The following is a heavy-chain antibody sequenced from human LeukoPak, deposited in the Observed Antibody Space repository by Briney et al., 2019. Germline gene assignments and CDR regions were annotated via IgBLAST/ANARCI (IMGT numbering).Heavy chain of an antibody. J-gene: IGHJ4*02. CDR1: GFTFSSYA. CDR3: AKRGYYDSSVYYSFEY. V-gene: IGHV3-23*01. D-gene: IGHD3-22*01. Sequence: GGSLRLSCAASGFTFSSYAMSWVRQAPGKGLEWVSAISGSGGSTYYADSVKGRFTISRDNSKSTLFLQMNSLRAEDTAVYYCAKRGYYDSSVYYSFEYWGQGTLVTVSS. CDR2: ISGSGGST.